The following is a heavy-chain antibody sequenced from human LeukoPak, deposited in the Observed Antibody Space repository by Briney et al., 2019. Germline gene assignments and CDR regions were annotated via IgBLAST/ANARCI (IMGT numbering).Heavy chain of an antibody. J-gene: IGHJ4*02. D-gene: IGHD3-22*01. Sequence: GGSLRLSCAASGFTFSDYAMHWVRQAPGKGLEWVAVISYDGSNKYYADSVKGRFTISRDNSKNTLYLQMNSLRAEDTAVYYCARGGDVCSGYSVYWGQGTLVTVSS. CDR1: GFTFSDYA. CDR3: ARGGDVCSGYSVY. CDR2: ISYDGSNK. V-gene: IGHV3-30*04.